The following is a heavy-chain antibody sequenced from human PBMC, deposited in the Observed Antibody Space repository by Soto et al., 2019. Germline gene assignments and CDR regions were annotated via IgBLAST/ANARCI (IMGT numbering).Heavy chain of an antibody. Sequence: PGGSLRLSCAASGFTFSSYSMNWVRQAPGKGLEWVSSISSSSSYIYYADSVKGRFTISRDNAKNSLYLQMNSLRAEDTAVYYCAGEGSSYYYYGMDVWGQGTTVTVSS. CDR2: ISSSSSYI. CDR1: GFTFSSYS. D-gene: IGHD2-2*01. J-gene: IGHJ6*02. CDR3: AGEGSSYYYYGMDV. V-gene: IGHV3-21*01.